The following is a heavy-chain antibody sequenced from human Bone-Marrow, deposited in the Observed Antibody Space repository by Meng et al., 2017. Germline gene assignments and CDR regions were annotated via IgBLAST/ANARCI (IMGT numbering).Heavy chain of an antibody. CDR2: ISRDGSIK. J-gene: IGHJ3*02. V-gene: IGHV3-30*04. Sequence: GGSLRLSCAASGFSVSRYSLHWVRQAPGKGLEWVAVISRDGSIKSYAAFVKGRFTISRDNSKSTLFLQMNSLRVEDTAMFYCARPAYSGSSTSDEAFDIWGQGTMVTVSS. D-gene: IGHD1-26*01. CDR3: ARPAYSGSSTSDEAFDI. CDR1: GFSVSRYS.